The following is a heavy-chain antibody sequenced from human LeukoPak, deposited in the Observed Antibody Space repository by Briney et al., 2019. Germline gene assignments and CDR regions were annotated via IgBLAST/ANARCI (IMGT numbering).Heavy chain of an antibody. CDR3: ARGGDLYDYVWGSYRYNPFDP. D-gene: IGHD3-16*02. J-gene: IGHJ5*02. V-gene: IGHV4-38-2*02. CDR2: VYYRGST. CDR1: GDSISSGCY. Sequence: PSETLSLTCTVSGDSISSGCYWGWIRQPPGKGLEWIGSVYYRGSTGYSPSLNSRVTISVDTSKNQFSLKLSSVTAADTAVYYCARGGDLYDYVWGSYRYNPFDPWGQGTLVTVSS.